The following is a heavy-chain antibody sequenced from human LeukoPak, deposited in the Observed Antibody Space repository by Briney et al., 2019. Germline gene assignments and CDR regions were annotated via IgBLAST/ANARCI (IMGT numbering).Heavy chain of an antibody. D-gene: IGHD3-10*01. V-gene: IGHV3-48*03. Sequence: GGSLRLSCAASGFTFSSYEMNWVRQAPGKGLEWVSYISSSGSTIYYADSVKGRFNISRDNAKNSLYLQMNSLRAEDTAVYYCAREYGSGSYYNGYYYGMDVWGQGTTVTVSS. CDR1: GFTFSSYE. CDR3: AREYGSGSYYNGYYYGMDV. J-gene: IGHJ6*02. CDR2: ISSSGSTI.